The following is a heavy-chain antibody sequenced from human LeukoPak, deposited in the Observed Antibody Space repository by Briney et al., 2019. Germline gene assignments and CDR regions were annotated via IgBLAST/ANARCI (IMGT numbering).Heavy chain of an antibody. CDR1: GFTFSSYG. CDR3: ARLHYDILTGYYGVFDY. CDR2: IRGDGSGT. Sequence: GGSLRLSCAASGFTFSSYGMSWVRQAPGKGLEWVSSIRGDGSGTFYADSVKGRFTVSRDNSKNTLYLQMNSLRAEDTAVYYCARLHYDILTGYYGVFDYWGQGTLVTVSS. J-gene: IGHJ4*02. D-gene: IGHD3-9*01. V-gene: IGHV3-23*01.